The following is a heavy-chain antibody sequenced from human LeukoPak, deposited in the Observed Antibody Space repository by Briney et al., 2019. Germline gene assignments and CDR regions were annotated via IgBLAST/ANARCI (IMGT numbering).Heavy chain of an antibody. V-gene: IGHV3-30*02. CDR2: IQYDGSNK. J-gene: IGHJ3*02. Sequence: GGSLRLSCAASGFTFSSYGMHWVRQAPGKGLEWVAFIQYDGSNKYYADSVKGRFTISRDNSKNTLYLQMNSLRAEDTAVYYCATNGSGSYYADDAFDIWGQGTMVTVSS. CDR3: ATNGSGSYYADDAFDI. D-gene: IGHD1-26*01. CDR1: GFTFSSYG.